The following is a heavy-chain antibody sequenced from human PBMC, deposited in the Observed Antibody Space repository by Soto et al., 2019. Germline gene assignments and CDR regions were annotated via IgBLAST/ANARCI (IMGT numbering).Heavy chain of an antibody. V-gene: IGHV4-34*01. CDR3: ARGFSGWRY. CDR2: INHSGST. D-gene: IGHD6-19*01. CDR1: GGSLRGYY. Sequence: SATLSVPSEVYGGSLRGYYWSWIRQPPGRGLEWIGEINHSGSTNYNPSLKSRVTISVDTSKNQFSLKLSSVTDADTAVYYCARGFSGWRYWGQGSLVPVSS. J-gene: IGHJ4*02.